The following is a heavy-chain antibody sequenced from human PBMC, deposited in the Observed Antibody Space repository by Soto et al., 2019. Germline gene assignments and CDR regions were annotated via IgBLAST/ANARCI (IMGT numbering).Heavy chain of an antibody. D-gene: IGHD6-19*01. CDR2: IYHSGST. V-gene: IGHV4-4*02. Sequence: PSETLSLTCDVSGASISNDNWWSWVRQPPGKGLEWIGEIYHSGSTNYNPSLKSRVTISVDESKNQFSLKLSSVTAADTAVYYCAKDLGIAVSARRASDIWGQGTMVTVSS. J-gene: IGHJ3*02. CDR1: GASISNDNW. CDR3: AKDLGIAVSARRASDI.